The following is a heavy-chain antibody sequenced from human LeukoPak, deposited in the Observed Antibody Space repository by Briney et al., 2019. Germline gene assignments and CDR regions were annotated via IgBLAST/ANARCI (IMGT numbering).Heavy chain of an antibody. J-gene: IGHJ4*02. D-gene: IGHD5-18*01. V-gene: IGHV1-2*02. CDR1: GYTFTGYY. CDR3: ARTRGGYSYGITFDY. Sequence: ASVKVSCKASGYTFTGYYMHWVRQAPGQGLEWMGWINPNSGGTNYAQKFQGRVTMTRDTSISTAYMELSRLRSDDTAVYYCARTRGGYSYGITFDYWGQGTLVTVSS. CDR2: INPNSGGT.